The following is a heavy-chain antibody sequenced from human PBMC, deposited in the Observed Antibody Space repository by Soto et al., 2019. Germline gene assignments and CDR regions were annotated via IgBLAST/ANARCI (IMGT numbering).Heavy chain of an antibody. J-gene: IGHJ4*02. Sequence: SETLSLTCAVYGGSFSGYYWSWIRQPPGKGLEWIGEINHSGSTNYNPSLKSRVSISVDTSKNQFSLKLSSVTAADTAVYYCARDGWLVNYYFDYWGQGTLVTVSS. CDR3: ARDGWLVNYYFDY. CDR1: GGSFSGYY. CDR2: INHSGST. V-gene: IGHV4-34*01. D-gene: IGHD6-19*01.